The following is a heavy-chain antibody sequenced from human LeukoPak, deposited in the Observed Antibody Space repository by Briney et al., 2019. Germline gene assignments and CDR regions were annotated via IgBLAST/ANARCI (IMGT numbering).Heavy chain of an antibody. J-gene: IGHJ4*02. Sequence: GGSLRLSCAASGFKSSRYWMSWVRQAPGKGLEWVANIEPDESEKYYVDSVKGRFTISRDSAKNSLYLQMNSLRAEDTAVYYCAREAYWGQGTLVTVSS. CDR2: IEPDESEK. CDR1: GFKSSRYW. V-gene: IGHV3-7*01. CDR3: AREAY.